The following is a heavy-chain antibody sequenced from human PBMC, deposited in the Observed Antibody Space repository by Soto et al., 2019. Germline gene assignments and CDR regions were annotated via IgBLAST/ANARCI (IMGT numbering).Heavy chain of an antibody. V-gene: IGHV1-69*01. D-gene: IGHD6-6*01. J-gene: IGHJ6*02. CDR1: GGTFSSYA. CDR2: IIPIFGTA. CDR3: ARAGASIAARSGGDYYYGMDV. Sequence: QVQLVQSGAEVKKPGSSVKVSCKASGGTFSSYAISWVRQAPGQGLEWMGGIIPIFGTANYAQKFQGRVTITADESTSTAYMELSSLRSEDTAVYYCARAGASIAARSGGDYYYGMDVWGQGTTVTVSS.